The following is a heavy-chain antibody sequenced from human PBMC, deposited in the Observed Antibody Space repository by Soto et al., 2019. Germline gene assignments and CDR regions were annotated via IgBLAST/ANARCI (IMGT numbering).Heavy chain of an antibody. V-gene: IGHV4-30-4*01. D-gene: IGHD2-15*01. J-gene: IGHJ4*02. CDR3: ARGNCSGGSCYFDY. CDR2: IYYSGST. CDR1: GGSISSGDYY. Sequence: PSETLSLTCTVSGGSISSGDYYWSWIRQPPGKGLEWTGYIYYSGSTYYNPSLKSRVTISVDTSKNQFSLKLSSVTAADTAVYYCARGNCSGGSCYFDYWGQGTLVTVSS.